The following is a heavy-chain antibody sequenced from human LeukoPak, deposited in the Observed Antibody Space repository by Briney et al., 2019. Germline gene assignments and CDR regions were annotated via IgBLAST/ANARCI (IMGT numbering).Heavy chain of an antibody. D-gene: IGHD1-7*01. J-gene: IGHJ4*02. Sequence: PSETLSLTCTVSGDSVSSSICYWGRIRQPPGKGLEWIGNIYYGGNTYYNPSLKSRVTISVDTSKNQFSLRLSSVTAADTAVYYCARDLGGTTGKFDYWGQGTLVTVSS. CDR1: GDSVSSSICY. V-gene: IGHV4-39*07. CDR2: IYYGGNT. CDR3: ARDLGGTTGKFDY.